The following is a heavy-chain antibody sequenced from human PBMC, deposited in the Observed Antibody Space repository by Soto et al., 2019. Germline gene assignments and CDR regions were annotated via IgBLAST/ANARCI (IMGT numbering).Heavy chain of an antibody. D-gene: IGHD3-10*01. CDR2: ISPSSDYM. Sequence: EVQLVESGGGLVKPGESLRLSCTASGFTFSSYSMNWVRQSPGKGLEWVSSISPSSDYMFYADSVKGRFTISRDNAKKSLYLQMNSLRAEDTAIYYCARISGSASGNYYRDYGGQGTLVTVSS. CDR3: ARISGSASGNYYRDY. CDR1: GFTFSSYS. V-gene: IGHV3-21*01. J-gene: IGHJ4*02.